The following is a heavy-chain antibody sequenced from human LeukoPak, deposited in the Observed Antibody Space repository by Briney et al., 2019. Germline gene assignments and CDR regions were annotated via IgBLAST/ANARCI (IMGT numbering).Heavy chain of an antibody. CDR1: GYSFTSYW. Sequence: GESLKISCKGSGYSFTSYWVGWVRQMPGKGLEWTGIIYPGDSDTRYSPSFQGQVTISADKSISTAYLQWSSLKASDTAMYYCARREYYYDSSGYYFPYWGQGTLVTVSS. D-gene: IGHD3-22*01. CDR2: IYPGDSDT. V-gene: IGHV5-51*01. CDR3: ARREYYYDSSGYYFPY. J-gene: IGHJ4*02.